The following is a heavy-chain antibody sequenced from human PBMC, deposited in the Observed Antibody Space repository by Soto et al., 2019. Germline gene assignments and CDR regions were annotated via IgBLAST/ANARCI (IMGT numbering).Heavy chain of an antibody. CDR1: GYTFTGYY. D-gene: IGHD3-3*01. V-gene: IGHV1-2*04. CDR2: INPNTGGT. Sequence: ASVKVSCKASGYTFTGYYMHWVRQAPGQGLEWMGWINPNTGGTNYAQKFQGWVTMTRDTSISTAYMELSRLRSDDTAVYYCARDSTRADVLEYWGQGTLVTVSS. J-gene: IGHJ4*02. CDR3: ARDSTRADVLEY.